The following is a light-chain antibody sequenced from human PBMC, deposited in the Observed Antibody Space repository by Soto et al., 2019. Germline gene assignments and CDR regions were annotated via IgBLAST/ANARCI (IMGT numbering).Light chain of an antibody. J-gene: IGLJ2*01. CDR1: SSNIGAGYH. Sequence: QSALTQPPSVSGPPGQRVTISCTGSSSNIGAGYHVHWYQQLPGTAPKLLIYGNNNRPSGVPDRFSGSQSGTSASLAITGLQAEDEADYYCQSYDSSLSGSVVFGGGTKLTVL. CDR3: QSYDSSLSGSVV. CDR2: GNN. V-gene: IGLV1-40*01.